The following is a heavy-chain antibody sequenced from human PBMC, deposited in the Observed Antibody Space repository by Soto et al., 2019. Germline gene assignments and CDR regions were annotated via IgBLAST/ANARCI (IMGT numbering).Heavy chain of an antibody. Sequence: ASVKVSCKVSGYTLTELSMHWVRQAPGKGLEWMGGFDPEDGETIYAQKFQGRVTMTEDTSTDTAYMELSSLRSEDTAVYYCAVYCSSTNCRRYYYYYMDVWGKGTTVTVSS. CDR3: AVYCSSTNCRRYYYYYMDV. V-gene: IGHV1-24*01. J-gene: IGHJ6*03. CDR1: GYTLTELS. D-gene: IGHD2-2*01. CDR2: FDPEDGET.